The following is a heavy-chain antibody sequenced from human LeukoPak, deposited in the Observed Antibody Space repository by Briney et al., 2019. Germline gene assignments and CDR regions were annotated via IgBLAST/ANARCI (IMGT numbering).Heavy chain of an antibody. V-gene: IGHV1-69*13. Sequence: ASVKVSCKASGGTFSSYAISWVRQAPGHGLEWMGGIIPIFGTANYAQKFPGRVTITADESTSTAYMELSSLRSEDTAVYYCATYTSSWSGGDFDCWGQGTLVTVSS. CDR3: ATYTSSWSGGDFDC. CDR1: GGTFSSYA. D-gene: IGHD6-13*01. J-gene: IGHJ4*02. CDR2: IIPIFGTA.